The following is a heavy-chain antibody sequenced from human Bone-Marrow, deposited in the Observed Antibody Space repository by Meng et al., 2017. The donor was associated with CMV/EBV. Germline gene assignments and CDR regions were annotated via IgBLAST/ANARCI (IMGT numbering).Heavy chain of an antibody. V-gene: IGHV3-9*01. J-gene: IGHJ3*02. Sequence: SLKISCAAFGFTFDDYAMHWVRQAPGKGLEWVSGISWNSGSIGYADSVKGRFTISRDNAKNSLYLQMNSLRAEDTALYYCAKDMKWELRGDAFAIWGQGPMVTVSS. D-gene: IGHD1-26*01. CDR2: ISWNSGSI. CDR3: AKDMKWELRGDAFAI. CDR1: GFTFDDYA.